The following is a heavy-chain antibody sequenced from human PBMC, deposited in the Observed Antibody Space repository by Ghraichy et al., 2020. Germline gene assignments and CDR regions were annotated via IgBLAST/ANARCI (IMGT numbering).Heavy chain of an antibody. CDR1: GFTFSNYA. Sequence: GGSLRLSCVASGFTFSNYAMSWVRQPPGMGPEWVSLIIGRGGGTYYADSVKGRFTISRDNSKNTLYLQMNSLRAEDTAVYYCAKLRGYSDYDYWWFDPWGQGTLVTVSS. J-gene: IGHJ5*02. D-gene: IGHD5-12*01. CDR3: AKLRGYSDYDYWWFDP. CDR2: IIGRGGGT. V-gene: IGHV3-23*01.